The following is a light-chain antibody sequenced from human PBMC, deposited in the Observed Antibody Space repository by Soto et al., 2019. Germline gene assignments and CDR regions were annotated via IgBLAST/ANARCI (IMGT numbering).Light chain of an antibody. Sequence: DIQMTQSPSSLSASVGDRVTITCRASQSNSSYLNWYQQKPGKTPKLLIYAASSLQSGVPSRFSGSGSGTDFTLTINSLQPEDFATIYCQQTYSTPWTFGQGTKVDIK. CDR2: AAS. J-gene: IGKJ1*01. V-gene: IGKV1-39*01. CDR1: QSNSSY. CDR3: QQTYSTPWT.